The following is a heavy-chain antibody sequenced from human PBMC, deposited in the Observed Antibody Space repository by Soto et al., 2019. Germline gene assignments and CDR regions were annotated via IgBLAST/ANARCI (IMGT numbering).Heavy chain of an antibody. D-gene: IGHD5-12*01. CDR1: GFTFSSYG. CDR3: AKAVEMATIRRGFDY. V-gene: IGHV3-30*18. J-gene: IGHJ4*02. Sequence: QVQLVESGGGVVQPGRSLRLSCAASGFTFSSYGMHWVRQAPGKGLEWVAVISYDGSNKYYADSVKGRFTISRDNSKNTLYLQMNSLRAEDTAVYYCAKAVEMATIRRGFDYWGQGTLVTVSS. CDR2: ISYDGSNK.